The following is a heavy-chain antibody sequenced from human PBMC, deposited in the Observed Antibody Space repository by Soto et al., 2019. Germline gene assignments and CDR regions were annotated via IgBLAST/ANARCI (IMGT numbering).Heavy chain of an antibody. CDR3: AKARCSTSNCYVPDY. J-gene: IGHJ4*02. V-gene: IGHV3-23*01. CDR2: ISGSGGSP. CDR1: GFTFSTYT. Sequence: GGSLRLSCAASGFTFSTYTMSWVRQAPGKGLEWVSVISGSGGSPSYADSVQGRFTISRDNPKNTLYLQMNSLRAEDTAMYYCAKARCSTSNCYVPDYWGQGSLVTVSS. D-gene: IGHD2-2*01.